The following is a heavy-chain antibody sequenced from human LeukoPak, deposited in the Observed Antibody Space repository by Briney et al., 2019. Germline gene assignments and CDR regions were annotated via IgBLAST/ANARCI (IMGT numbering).Heavy chain of an antibody. V-gene: IGHV4-39*01. J-gene: IGHJ4*02. Sequence: PSETLSLTCSVSGAIIKREGFNWDWIRQPAVKGLEYIGRIFYNGNTYYNPSLESRVTISVDTSKNQFSLNMFYVTAADTAVYYCTRRPKEPGFWSGYVDSWGQGTLVTVSS. CDR1: GAIIKREGFN. D-gene: IGHD3-3*01. CDR2: IFYNGNT. CDR3: TRRPKEPGFWSGYVDS.